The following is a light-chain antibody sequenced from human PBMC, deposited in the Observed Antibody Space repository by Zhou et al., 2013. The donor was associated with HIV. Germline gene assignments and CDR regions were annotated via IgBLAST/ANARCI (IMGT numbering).Light chain of an antibody. CDR1: QSLSSY. V-gene: IGKV3-11*01. CDR2: DAS. J-gene: IGKJ5*01. Sequence: EIVLTQSPGTLSLSPGERATLSCRASQSLSSYLAWYQQKPGQAPRLLIYDASIRATGIPARFSGSGSGTDFTLTISSLEPDDFAVYYCQQRLTFGQGTRLEIK. CDR3: QQRLT.